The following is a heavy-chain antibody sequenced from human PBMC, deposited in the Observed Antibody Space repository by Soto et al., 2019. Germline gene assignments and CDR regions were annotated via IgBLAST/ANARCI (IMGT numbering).Heavy chain of an antibody. CDR1: GFTFSSYA. V-gene: IGHV3-23*01. Sequence: TGGSLRLSCAASGFTFSSYAMSWVRQAPGKGLEWVSAISGSGGSTYYADSVKGRFTISRDNSKSTLYLQMNSLRAEDTAVYYCAKGPKDYYDSSANLGPFDYWGQGTLVTVSS. J-gene: IGHJ4*02. D-gene: IGHD3-22*01. CDR2: ISGSGGST. CDR3: AKGPKDYYDSSANLGPFDY.